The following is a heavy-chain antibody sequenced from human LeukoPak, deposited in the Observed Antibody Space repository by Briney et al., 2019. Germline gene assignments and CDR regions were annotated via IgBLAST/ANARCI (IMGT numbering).Heavy chain of an antibody. V-gene: IGHV5-51*01. CDR1: GYSFTSYW. CDR3: ARLRPDRYCSGGSCYSRGGSFDY. CDR2: IYPGDSDT. Sequence: GESLKISCQGSGYSFTSYWIGWVRQMPGKGLEWMGIIYPGDSDTRYSPSFQGQVTISADKSISTAYLQWSSLKASDTAMYYCARLRPDRYCSGGSCYSRGGSFDYWGQGTLVTVSS. J-gene: IGHJ4*02. D-gene: IGHD2-15*01.